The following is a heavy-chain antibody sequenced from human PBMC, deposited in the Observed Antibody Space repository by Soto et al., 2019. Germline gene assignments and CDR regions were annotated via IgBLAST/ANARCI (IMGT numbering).Heavy chain of an antibody. J-gene: IGHJ4*02. CDR2: IYYSGST. D-gene: IGHD6-6*01. V-gene: IGHV4-61*01. CDR3: ARDSSSSAEGFDY. Sequence: QVQLQESGPGLVKPSETLSLTCTVSGGSVSSGSYYWSWIRQPPGKGLEWIGYIYYSGSTNYNPSLKSRVTISLDTSKNQFSLKLSSVTAADTAVYYCARDSSSSAEGFDYWGQGTLVTVSS. CDR1: GGSVSSGSYY.